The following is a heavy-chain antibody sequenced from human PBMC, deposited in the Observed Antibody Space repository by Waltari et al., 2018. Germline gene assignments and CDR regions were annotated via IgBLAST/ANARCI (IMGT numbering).Heavy chain of an antibody. CDR2: IYYSGST. CDR3: AKDIAVAGRYYGMDV. J-gene: IGHJ6*02. CDR1: GGSISSGGYY. Sequence: QVQLQESGPGLVKPSQTLSLTCTVSGGSISSGGYYWSWIRQHPGKGLEWIGYIYYSGSTYYNPSLKSRVTIAVDTSKNQFSLKLSSVTAADTALYYCAKDIAVAGRYYGMDVWGQGTTVTVSS. V-gene: IGHV4-31*03. D-gene: IGHD6-19*01.